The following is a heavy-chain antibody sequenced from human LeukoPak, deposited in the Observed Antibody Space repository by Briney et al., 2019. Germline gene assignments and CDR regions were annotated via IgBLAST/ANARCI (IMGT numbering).Heavy chain of an antibody. J-gene: IGHJ3*01. Sequence: GSLRLSCVASGFTFSSYEMNWVRQAPGKGLEWISYISASGTGTHYADSVKGRFTVSRDNAKNSVYLQVNIPRAEDTAVYYCAREEYYHLNTASHDAFDLWGPGTMVTVSS. CDR2: ISASGTGT. V-gene: IGHV3-48*03. CDR1: GFTFSSYE. CDR3: AREEYYHLNTASHDAFDL. D-gene: IGHD2-2*01.